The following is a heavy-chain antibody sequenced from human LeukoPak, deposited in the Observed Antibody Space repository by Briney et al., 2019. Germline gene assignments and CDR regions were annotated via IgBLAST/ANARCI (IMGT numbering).Heavy chain of an antibody. J-gene: IGHJ2*01. Sequence: PGGSLRLSCTASGFTVSSKYMNWVRQAPGQGLEWVSVVYTGGRTYYADSVKGRFTISRDETKNSLYLQMNSLRAEDTAVYYCARDPPRSQNLRYFDLWGRGTLVTVSS. CDR2: VYTGGRT. CDR1: GFTVSSKY. CDR3: ARDPPRSQNLRYFDL. V-gene: IGHV3-66*01. D-gene: IGHD1-14*01.